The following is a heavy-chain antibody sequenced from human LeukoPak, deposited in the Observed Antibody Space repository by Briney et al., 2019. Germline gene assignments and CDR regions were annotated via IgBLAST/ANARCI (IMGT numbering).Heavy chain of an antibody. D-gene: IGHD3-9*01. Sequence: SETLSLTCAVYGGSFSGYYWGWIRQPPGKGLGWIGDINLSGSTNYNPSLKSRVTISVDTSKNQFSLKLSSVTAADTAVYYCARSIPRYYDILTGYYNDAFDIWGQGTMVTVSS. J-gene: IGHJ3*02. CDR1: GGSFSGYY. V-gene: IGHV4-34*01. CDR2: INLSGST. CDR3: ARSIPRYYDILTGYYNDAFDI.